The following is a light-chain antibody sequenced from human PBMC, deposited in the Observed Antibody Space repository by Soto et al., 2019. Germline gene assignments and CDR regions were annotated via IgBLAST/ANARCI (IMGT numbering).Light chain of an antibody. V-gene: IGKV3-20*01. J-gene: IGKJ1*01. Sequence: PGERATLSCRASQSVSSNLAWYQQKPGQAPRLLIYGASNRATGIPDRFSGSGSGTDFTLTISRLEPEDFAVYYCQQYGSSGTFGQGTKVDIK. CDR1: QSVSSN. CDR2: GAS. CDR3: QQYGSSGT.